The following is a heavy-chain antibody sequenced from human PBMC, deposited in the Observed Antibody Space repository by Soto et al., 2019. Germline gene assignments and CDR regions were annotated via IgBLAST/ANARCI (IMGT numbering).Heavy chain of an antibody. V-gene: IGHV3-7*01. D-gene: IGHD3-16*02. Sequence: PGGSLRLSCTASGFTFSSYWMSWVRQAPGKGLEWVAKIKQDGSEKYYVDSVKGRFTISRDNAKNSLFLQMNSLRAEDTAVYYCARVYLLHAFDIWGQGTMVTVSS. CDR3: ARVYLLHAFDI. J-gene: IGHJ3*02. CDR2: IKQDGSEK. CDR1: GFTFSSYW.